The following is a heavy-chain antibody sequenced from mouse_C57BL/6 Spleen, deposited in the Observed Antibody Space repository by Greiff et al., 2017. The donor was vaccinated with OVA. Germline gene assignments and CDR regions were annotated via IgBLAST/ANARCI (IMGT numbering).Heavy chain of an antibody. CDR1: GYAFSSSW. V-gene: IGHV1-82*01. CDR2: IYPGDGDT. CDR3: ARPDY. J-gene: IGHJ2*01. Sequence: VQLQQSGPELVKPGASVKISCKASGYAFSSSWMNWVKQRPGKGLEWIGRIYPGDGDTNYNGKFKGKATLNADKSSSTSYMQLSSLTSEDSAVYFCARPDYWGQGTTLTVSS.